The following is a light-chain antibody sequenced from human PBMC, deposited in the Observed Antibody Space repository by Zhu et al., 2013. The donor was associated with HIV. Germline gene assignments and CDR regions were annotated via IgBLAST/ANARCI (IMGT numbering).Light chain of an antibody. V-gene: IGKV3-15*01. J-gene: IGKJ4*01. Sequence: EIVMTQSPATLSVSPGERATLSCRASQSVSRNLAWYQQKPGQAPRLLIYGASTRATGIPARFSGNGSGTEFTLTISSLQSEDFAVYYCQQYNNWPPLTFGGGTKVEIK. CDR3: QQYNNWPPLT. CDR2: GAS. CDR1: QSVSRN.